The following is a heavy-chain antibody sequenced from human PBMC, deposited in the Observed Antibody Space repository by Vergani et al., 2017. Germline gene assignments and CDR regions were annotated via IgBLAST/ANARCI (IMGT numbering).Heavy chain of an antibody. D-gene: IGHD3-22*01. CDR1: GGSISSSSYY. Sequence: QLQLQESGPGLVKPSETLSLTCTVSGGSISSSSYYWGWIRQPPGKGLEWIGSIYYSGSTYYNPSLKSRVTISVDTSKNQFSLKLSSVTAADTAVYYCARGGSYYDSSGPLSGFDPWGQGTLVTVSS. CDR3: ARGGSYYDSSGPLSGFDP. V-gene: IGHV4-39*01. CDR2: IYYSGST. J-gene: IGHJ5*02.